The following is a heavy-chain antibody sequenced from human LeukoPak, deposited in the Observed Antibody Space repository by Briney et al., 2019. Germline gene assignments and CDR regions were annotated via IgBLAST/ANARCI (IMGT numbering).Heavy chain of an antibody. D-gene: IGHD1-1*01. J-gene: IGHJ4*02. CDR3: ARDRDDYYFDY. V-gene: IGHV1-3*01. CDR2: INAGNGNT. Sequence: ASVKVSCKASGYTFTSYAMHWVRQAPGQRLEWMGWINAGNGNTKYSQKFQGRVTITRDTSASTAYIELSSLRSQDTAVYYCARDRDDYYFDYWGQGTLVTVSS. CDR1: GYTFTSYA.